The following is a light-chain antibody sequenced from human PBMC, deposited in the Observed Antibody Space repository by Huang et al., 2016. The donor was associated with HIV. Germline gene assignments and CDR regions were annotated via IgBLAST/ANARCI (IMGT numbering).Light chain of an antibody. J-gene: IGKJ3*01. Sequence: EIVLQQFHATLSSSPGERATLSCSDSQSISTCLAWYQQKPGQAPRLLISDASKRASGFPARFSGSGSGTDFTLTISILEPEDFAVYFCQQCSNWPFTFGPGTKVDIK. CDR3: QQCSNWPFT. V-gene: IGKV3-11*01. CDR2: DAS. CDR1: QSISTC.